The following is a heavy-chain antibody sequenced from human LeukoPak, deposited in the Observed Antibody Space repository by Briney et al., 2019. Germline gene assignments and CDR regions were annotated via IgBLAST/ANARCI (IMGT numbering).Heavy chain of an antibody. D-gene: IGHD1-1*01. CDR3: ARGPPRGKYYYMDV. CDR1: GFTFSSFD. V-gene: IGHV3-13*01. Sequence: GGSLRLSCAASGFTFSSFDMHWLRQPTGQGLVGVSTIGTASDTYYPGSVEGRFTLSRDNAKNSLYLQMNSLTAGDTAVYYCARGPPRGKYYYMDVWGKGTTVTVSS. J-gene: IGHJ6*03. CDR2: IGTASDT.